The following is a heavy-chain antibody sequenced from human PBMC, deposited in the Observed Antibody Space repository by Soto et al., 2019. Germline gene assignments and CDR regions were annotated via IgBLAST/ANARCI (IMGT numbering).Heavy chain of an antibody. CDR1: GGSISSRTSY. CDR3: ARHPPGECVDY. V-gene: IGHV4-39*01. J-gene: IGHJ4*02. Sequence: QLQLQESGPGLVKPSETLSLTCTVSGGSISSRTSYWGWIRQPPGKGLEWIGSSYHSGSTYYNPSLKSRVNISVDTSKNQLTLKLSSVTAADTAVYYCARHPPGECVDYWGQGTLVTVSS. CDR2: SYHSGST.